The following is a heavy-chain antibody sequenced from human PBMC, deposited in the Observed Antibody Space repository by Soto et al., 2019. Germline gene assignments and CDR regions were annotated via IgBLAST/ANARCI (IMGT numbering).Heavy chain of an antibody. CDR2: ISSSGSTI. CDR3: ARDYYDSSGPRYDFDY. V-gene: IGHV3-48*03. CDR1: GFTFSSYE. Sequence: GGSLRLSCAASGFTFSSYEMNWVRQAPGKGLEWVSYISSSGSTIYYADSVKGRFTISRDNAKNSLYLQMNSLRAEDTAVYYCARDYYDSSGPRYDFDYWGQGTLVTVYS. D-gene: IGHD3-22*01. J-gene: IGHJ4*02.